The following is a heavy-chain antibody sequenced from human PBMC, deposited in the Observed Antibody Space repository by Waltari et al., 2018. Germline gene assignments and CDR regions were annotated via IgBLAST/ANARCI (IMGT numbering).Heavy chain of an antibody. J-gene: IGHJ4*02. CDR2: INHSGST. V-gene: IGHV4-34*01. Sequence: QVQLQQWGAGLLKPSETLSLTCAVDGGSFSGYYWSWIRQPPGKGLEWIGEINHSGSTNYNPSLKSRVTISVDTSKNQFSLKLSSVTAADTAVYYCARRLVVVVAAGSSRTGFDYWGQGTLVTVSS. D-gene: IGHD2-15*01. CDR1: GGSFSGYY. CDR3: ARRLVVVVAAGSSRTGFDY.